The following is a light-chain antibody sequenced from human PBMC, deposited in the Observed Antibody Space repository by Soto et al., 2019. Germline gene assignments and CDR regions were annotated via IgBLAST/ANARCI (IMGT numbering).Light chain of an antibody. V-gene: IGKV1-5*01. Sequence: DIHMPQSPSTLSASVGDTVTITCRASQGILSLLAWYQQKPGKAPRLLIYGASSLASGVPSRFSGSGSGTEFTLTITSLQPDDFAAYYCQHFSTSPWTFGQGTKLDIK. CDR2: GAS. CDR3: QHFSTSPWT. CDR1: QGILSL. J-gene: IGKJ1*01.